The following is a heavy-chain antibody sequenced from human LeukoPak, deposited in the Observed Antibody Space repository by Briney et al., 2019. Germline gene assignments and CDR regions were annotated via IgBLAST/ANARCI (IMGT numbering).Heavy chain of an antibody. J-gene: IGHJ3*01. CDR2: ISGSGGST. CDR3: AKDLRITMIVVVTGNAFDV. CDR1: GFTFSSYA. Sequence: GGSLRLSCAASGFTFSSYAMSWVRQAPGKGLEWVSAISGSGGSTYYADSVKGRFTIPRDNSKNTLYLQMNSLRAEDTAVYYCAKDLRITMIVVVTGNAFDVWGQGTMVTVSS. V-gene: IGHV3-23*01. D-gene: IGHD3-22*01.